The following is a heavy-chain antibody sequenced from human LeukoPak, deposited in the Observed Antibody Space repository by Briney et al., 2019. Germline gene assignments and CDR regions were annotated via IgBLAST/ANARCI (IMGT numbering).Heavy chain of an antibody. Sequence: PSETLSLTCTVSGGSISSYYWSWIRQPPGKGLEWIGYIYYSGSTNYNPSLKSRVTISVDTSKNQFSLKLSSVTAADTAVYYCARGRCSGGSCYLYYYYYYMDVWGKGTTVTISS. V-gene: IGHV4-59*01. J-gene: IGHJ6*03. CDR3: ARGRCSGGSCYLYYYYYYMDV. D-gene: IGHD2-15*01. CDR1: GGSISSYY. CDR2: IYYSGST.